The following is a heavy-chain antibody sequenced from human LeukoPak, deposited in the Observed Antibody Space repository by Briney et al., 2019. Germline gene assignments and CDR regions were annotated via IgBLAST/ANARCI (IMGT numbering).Heavy chain of an antibody. CDR1: GFTFSSYS. J-gene: IGHJ2*01. CDR2: ISSSSSYI. V-gene: IGHV3-21*01. D-gene: IGHD6-19*01. CDR3: ARDSVIGQWLVRDWYFDL. Sequence: GGSLRLSCAASGFTFSSYSMNWVRQALGKGLEWVSSISSSSSYIYYADSVKGRFTISRDNAKNSLYLQMNSLRAEDTAVYYCARDSVIGQWLVRDWYFDLWGRGTLVTVSS.